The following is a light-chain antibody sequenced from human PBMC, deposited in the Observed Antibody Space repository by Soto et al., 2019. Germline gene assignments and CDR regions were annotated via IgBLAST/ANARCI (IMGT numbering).Light chain of an antibody. J-gene: IGLJ2*01. CDR2: AVS. CDR3: CSYAGSYTFDVI. CDR1: SSDVGAYNY. V-gene: IGLV2-11*01. Sequence: QSALTQPRSVSGSPGQSVTISCTGTSSDVGAYNYVSWYQQHPGKAPKLLIYAVSQRPSGVPDRFSGSKSGNTASLTIAGLQAEDEADDYCCSYAGSYTFDVIIGGGTKLTVL.